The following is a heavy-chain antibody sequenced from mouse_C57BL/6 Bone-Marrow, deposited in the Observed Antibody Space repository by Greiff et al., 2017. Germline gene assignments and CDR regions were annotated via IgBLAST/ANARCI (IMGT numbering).Heavy chain of an antibody. D-gene: IGHD2-2*01. Sequence: EVQLQQSGPVLVKPGASVKMSCKASGYTFTDYYMNWVKQSHGKSLEWIGVINPYNGGTSYNQKFKGKATLTVDKSSSTAYMELNSLTSEDSAVYYCARSVTVWYFDVWGTGTTVTVSS. CDR2: INPYNGGT. CDR1: GYTFTDYY. CDR3: ARSVTVWYFDV. V-gene: IGHV1-19*01. J-gene: IGHJ1*03.